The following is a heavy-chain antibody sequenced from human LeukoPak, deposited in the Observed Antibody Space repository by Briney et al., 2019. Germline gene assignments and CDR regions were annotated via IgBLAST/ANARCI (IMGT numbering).Heavy chain of an antibody. CDR2: ISSSSGTI. V-gene: IGHV3-48*01. Sequence: GGSLRLSCAASGFTFSSYSMNWVRQAPGKGLEWVSYISSSSGTIYYADSVKGRFTVSRDNAKNSLYLQMNSLGAEDTAVYYCARDLSLPSLVPFDYWGQGTLVTVSS. CDR3: ARDLSLPSLVPFDY. CDR1: GFTFSSYS. J-gene: IGHJ4*02. D-gene: IGHD6-6*01.